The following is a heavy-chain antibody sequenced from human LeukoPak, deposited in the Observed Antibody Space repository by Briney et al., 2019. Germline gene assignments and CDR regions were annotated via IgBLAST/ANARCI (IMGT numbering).Heavy chain of an antibody. CDR1: GGSIISSYY. Sequence: SETLSLTCTVSGGSIISSYYWSWIRQPAGKGLEWIGRIYTSGSTNYNPSLKSRVTMSVDTSKNQFSLKLSSVTAADTAVYYCARAYCSGGSCYPFDCWGQGTLVTVSS. CDR2: IYTSGST. V-gene: IGHV4-4*07. J-gene: IGHJ4*02. D-gene: IGHD2-15*01. CDR3: ARAYCSGGSCYPFDC.